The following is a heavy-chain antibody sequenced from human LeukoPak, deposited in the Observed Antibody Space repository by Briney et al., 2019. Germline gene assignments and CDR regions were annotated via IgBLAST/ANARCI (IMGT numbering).Heavy chain of an antibody. J-gene: IGHJ6*03. CDR2: IKQDGSEK. CDR1: GFTFSSYW. D-gene: IGHD3-3*01. V-gene: IGHV3-7*01. Sequence: GGSLRLSCAASGFTFSSYWMSWVRQAPGKGLEWVANIKQDGSEKYYVDSVKGRFTISRDNAKNSLYLQMNSLRAEDTAVYYCAGSYYDFWSGYFSDYYYYYMDVWGKGTTVTVSS. CDR3: AGSYYDFWSGYFSDYYYYYMDV.